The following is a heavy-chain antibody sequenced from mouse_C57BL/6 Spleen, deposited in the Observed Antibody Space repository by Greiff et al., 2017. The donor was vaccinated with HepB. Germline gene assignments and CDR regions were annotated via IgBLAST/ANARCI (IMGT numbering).Heavy chain of an antibody. D-gene: IGHD2-4*01. Sequence: DVKLVESGGGLVKPGGSLKLSCAASGFTFSDYGMHWVRQAPEKGLEWVAYISSGSSTIYYADTVKGRFTISRDNAKNTLFLQMTSLRSEDTAMYYCARRYDSWYFDVWGTGTTVTVSS. V-gene: IGHV5-17*01. CDR2: ISSGSSTI. CDR1: GFTFSDYG. CDR3: ARRYDSWYFDV. J-gene: IGHJ1*03.